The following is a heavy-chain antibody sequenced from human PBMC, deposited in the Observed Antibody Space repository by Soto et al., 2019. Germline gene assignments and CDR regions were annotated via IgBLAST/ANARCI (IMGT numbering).Heavy chain of an antibody. J-gene: IGHJ4*02. Sequence: QVQLVESGGGVVQPGRSLRLSCAASGFTFSSYGMHWVRQAPGKGLEWVAVISYDGSNKYYADSVKGRFTISRDNSKNTLYLQMNSLRAEDTAVYYCAKAVYGMLPVDYWGQGTLVTVSS. D-gene: IGHD2-8*01. CDR3: AKAVYGMLPVDY. V-gene: IGHV3-30*18. CDR2: ISYDGSNK. CDR1: GFTFSSYG.